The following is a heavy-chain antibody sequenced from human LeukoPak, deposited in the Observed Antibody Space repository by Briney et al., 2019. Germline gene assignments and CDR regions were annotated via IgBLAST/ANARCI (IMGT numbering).Heavy chain of an antibody. CDR2: ISAYNGNT. V-gene: IGHV1-18*01. CDR1: GYTFISYG. Sequence: GASVKVSCKASGYTFISYGISWVRQAPGQGLEWMGWISAYNGNTNYAQKLQGRVTMTTDTSTSTAYMELRSPRSDDTAVYYCARAGITGTLLGEDYWGQGTLVTVSS. D-gene: IGHD1-7*01. CDR3: ARAGITGTLLGEDY. J-gene: IGHJ4*02.